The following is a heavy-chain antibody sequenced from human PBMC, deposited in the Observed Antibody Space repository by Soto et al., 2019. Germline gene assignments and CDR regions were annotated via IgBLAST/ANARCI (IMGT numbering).Heavy chain of an antibody. J-gene: IGHJ5*02. CDR3: ATRITVFGLLIPPFDP. V-gene: IGHV4-34*01. Sequence: SRALSVNSADYGGSVNVNYWNWIRHPPGKGLEWIGEINQTGGTHYNPSLKSRVTMSVDTSKIQFSLRLSSVTAADTAIYYCATRITVFGLLIPPFDPWGEGTQVTVS. D-gene: IGHD3-3*01. CDR1: GGSVNVNY. CDR2: INQTGGT.